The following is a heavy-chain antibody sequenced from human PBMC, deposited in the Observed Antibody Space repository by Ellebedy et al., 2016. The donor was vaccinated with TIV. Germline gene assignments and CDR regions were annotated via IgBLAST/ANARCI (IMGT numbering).Heavy chain of an antibody. J-gene: IGHJ5*02. V-gene: IGHV3-7*01. CDR2: VKQDGSEK. CDR1: GFTFSSYA. CDR3: ARDVGQQMPHGDT. D-gene: IGHD6-13*01. Sequence: GESLKISCAASGFTFSSYAMHWVRQAPGKGLEWVANVKQDGSEKYYVDSVKGRFSISRDNAQNSVYLQMNSLRVEDSALYYCARDVGQQMPHGDTWGQGTLVIVSS.